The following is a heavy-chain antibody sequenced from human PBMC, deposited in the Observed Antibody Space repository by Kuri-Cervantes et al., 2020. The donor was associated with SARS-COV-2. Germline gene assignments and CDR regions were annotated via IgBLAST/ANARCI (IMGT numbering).Heavy chain of an antibody. D-gene: IGHD3/OR15-3a*01. J-gene: IGHJ4*02. CDR2: ISYDGSNK. CDR3: AKLALWTGDHNGKFDC. Sequence: GESLKISCAASGFTFSSYAMHWVRQAPGKGLEWVAVISYDGSNKYYADSVKGRFTISRDNSKNTLYLQMNSLRAEDTAVYYCAKLALWTGDHNGKFDCWGQGTLVTVSS. CDR1: GFTFSSYA. V-gene: IGHV3-30-3*02.